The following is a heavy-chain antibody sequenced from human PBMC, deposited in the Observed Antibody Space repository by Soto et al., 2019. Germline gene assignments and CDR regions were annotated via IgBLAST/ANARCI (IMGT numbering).Heavy chain of an antibody. V-gene: IGHV1-18*01. CDR3: ARDRVCSSTSCYEAWFDP. J-gene: IGHJ5*02. CDR2: IIAYNGNT. CDR1: GYTFTSYG. Sequence: ASVKVSCKASGYTFTSYGISWVRQAPGQGLEWMGWIIAYNGNTNYAQKLQGRVTMTTDTSTSTAYMELRSLRSDDTAVYYCARDRVCSSTSCYEAWFDPWGQGTLVTVS. D-gene: IGHD2-2*01.